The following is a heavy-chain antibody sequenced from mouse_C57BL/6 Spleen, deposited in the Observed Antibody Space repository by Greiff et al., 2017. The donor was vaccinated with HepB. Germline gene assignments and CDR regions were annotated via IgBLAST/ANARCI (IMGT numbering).Heavy chain of an antibody. CDR2: IHPNSGST. Sequence: VQLQQPGAELVKPGASVKLSCKASGYTFTSYWMHWVKQRPGQGLEWIGMIHPNSGSTNYNEKFKSKATLTVDKSSSTAYMQLSSLTSEDSAVYYCARDGTTVVRVWDYWGQGTTLTVSS. J-gene: IGHJ2*01. CDR1: GYTFTSYW. D-gene: IGHD1-1*01. CDR3: ARDGTTVVRVWDY. V-gene: IGHV1-64*01.